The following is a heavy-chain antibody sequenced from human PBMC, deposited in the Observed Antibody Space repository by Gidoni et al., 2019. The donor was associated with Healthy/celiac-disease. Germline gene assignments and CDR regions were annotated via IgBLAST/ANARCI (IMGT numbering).Heavy chain of an antibody. CDR1: GFTFSSYA. CDR2: ISYDGSNK. J-gene: IGHJ4*02. CDR3: ARARSSSSDYFDY. D-gene: IGHD6-6*01. V-gene: IGHV3-30*01. Sequence: QVQLVESGGGVVQLGRSLRLSCAAHGFTFSSYAMHWVRQAPGKGLEWVAFISYDGSNKYYAASVKGRFTISRDNSKNTLYLQMNSLRAEDTAVYYCARARSSSSDYFDYWGQGTLVTVSS.